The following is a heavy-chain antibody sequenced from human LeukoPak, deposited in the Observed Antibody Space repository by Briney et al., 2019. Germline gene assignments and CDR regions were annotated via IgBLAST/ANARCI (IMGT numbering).Heavy chain of an antibody. V-gene: IGHV1-8*01. Sequence: ASVKVSCKASGYTFTSYDINWVRQATGQGLEWMGWMNPNSGNTGCAQKFQGRVTMTRNTSISTAYMELSSLRSEDTAVYYCAREFRSYYYYGMDVWGQGTTVTVSS. CDR3: AREFRSYYYYGMDV. CDR2: MNPNSGNT. CDR1: GYTFTSYD. J-gene: IGHJ6*02.